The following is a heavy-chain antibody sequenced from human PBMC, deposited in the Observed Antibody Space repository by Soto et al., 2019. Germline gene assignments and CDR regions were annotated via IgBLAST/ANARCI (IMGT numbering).Heavy chain of an antibody. V-gene: IGHV4-30-2*01. Sequence: SETLSLTCAVSGVSISSGGYSLSWIRQPPGKGLEWIGYIYHSGCTYYNPSLKSRVTISVDRSKNQFSLKLSSVTAADTAVYYCAREGGTAMVNGFDYWGQGTLVTVSS. CDR3: AREGGTAMVNGFDY. J-gene: IGHJ4*02. CDR2: IYHSGCT. CDR1: GVSISSGGYS. D-gene: IGHD5-18*01.